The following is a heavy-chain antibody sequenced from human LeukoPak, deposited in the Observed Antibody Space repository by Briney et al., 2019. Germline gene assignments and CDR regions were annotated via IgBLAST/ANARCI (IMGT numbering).Heavy chain of an antibody. CDR1: GFPFSSYS. Sequence: PGGSLRLSCAASGFPFSSYSMNWVRQAPGKGLEWVSYISSSSTIYYADSVKGRFTISRDNAKKSLYLQMNSLRAEDTAVYYCARDVLGRSYMDVWGKGTTVTVSS. CDR2: ISSSSTI. D-gene: IGHD1-26*01. J-gene: IGHJ6*03. V-gene: IGHV3-48*01. CDR3: ARDVLGRSYMDV.